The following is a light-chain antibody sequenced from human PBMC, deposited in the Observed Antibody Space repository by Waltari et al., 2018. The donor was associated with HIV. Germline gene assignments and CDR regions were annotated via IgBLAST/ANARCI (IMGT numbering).Light chain of an antibody. CDR1: SSNIGAGYD. Sequence: QSVLAQPPSVSGAPGQRVTISCTGSSSNIGAGYDVHWYQQLPGTAPKFLIYGNTTRPSVVPDRFSGSKSGSSASLAITGLQAEDEADYYCQSYDTSLSAYVFGTGTKVTVL. CDR2: GNT. CDR3: QSYDTSLSAYV. V-gene: IGLV1-40*01. J-gene: IGLJ1*01.